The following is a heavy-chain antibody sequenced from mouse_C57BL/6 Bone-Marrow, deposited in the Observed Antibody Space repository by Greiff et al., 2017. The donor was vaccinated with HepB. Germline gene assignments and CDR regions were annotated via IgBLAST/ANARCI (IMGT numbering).Heavy chain of an antibody. CDR1: GYAFTNYL. Sequence: QVQLKQSGAELVRPGTSVKVSCQASGYAFTNYLIAWVKQRPGQGLEWIGVINPGSGGTNYNEKFKGKATLTADKSSSPAYMQLSSLTSEDSAVYFGARSLYGSSYGFDDWGQGTTLTVSS. D-gene: IGHD1-1*01. J-gene: IGHJ2*01. V-gene: IGHV1-54*01. CDR3: ARSLYGSSYGFDD. CDR2: INPGSGGT.